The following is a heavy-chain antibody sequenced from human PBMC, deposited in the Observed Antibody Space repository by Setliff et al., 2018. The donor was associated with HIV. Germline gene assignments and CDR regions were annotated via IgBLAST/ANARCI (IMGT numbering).Heavy chain of an antibody. CDR1: GFTLSTYS. CDR2: ITTDSSYI. Sequence: GGSLRLSCVASGFTLSTYSMNWVRQAPGKGLEWVSSITTDSSYIFDADSVKGRFTISRDNAQNSLYLQMNNLGVEDTAVYYCARDGTRLLAAMDVWGKGTTVTVSS. V-gene: IGHV3-21*01. J-gene: IGHJ6*03. CDR3: ARDGTRLLAAMDV.